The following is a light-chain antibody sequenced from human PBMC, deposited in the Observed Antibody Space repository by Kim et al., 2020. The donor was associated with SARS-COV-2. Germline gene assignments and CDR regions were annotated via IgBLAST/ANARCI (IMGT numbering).Light chain of an antibody. V-gene: IGLV3-19*01. CDR1: SLRNYY. Sequence: ALGQTVRITCQGDSLRNYYASWYQQKPRQAPVVVIYGRNGRPSGIPDRFSGSNSGNTASLTITGAQAEDEANYYCNSRDSSGNHLVFGGGTKLTVL. J-gene: IGLJ3*02. CDR2: GRN. CDR3: NSRDSSGNHLV.